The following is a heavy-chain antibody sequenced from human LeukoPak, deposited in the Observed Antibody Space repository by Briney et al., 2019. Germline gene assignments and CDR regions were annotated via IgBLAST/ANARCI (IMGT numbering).Heavy chain of an antibody. V-gene: IGHV4-59*11. Sequence: PSETLSLPCTVSGGSISSHFWSWIRQPPGKGLEWLGYIFGGGTTNYNPSLKSRVTMAVDTSKNQFSLKLTSVTAADTAVYYCVRMPEADWFDPWGQGTLVTVSS. CDR1: GGSISSHF. J-gene: IGHJ5*02. CDR2: IFGGGTT. D-gene: IGHD2-2*01. CDR3: VRMPEADWFDP.